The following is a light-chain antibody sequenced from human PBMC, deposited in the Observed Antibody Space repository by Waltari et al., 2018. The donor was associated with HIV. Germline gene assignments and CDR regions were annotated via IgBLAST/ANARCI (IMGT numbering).Light chain of an antibody. CDR2: LGS. Sequence: DILITQSPRSLSVTPGESASVSCWSTESPFHGNKKQNHVDWYVQKAGQTPRLLIYLGSNRASGVPARFDGGGSGTNFTLRINKVAPEDVGTYYCLQGLRAPFAFGQGT. J-gene: IGKJ2*01. V-gene: IGKV2-28*01. CDR3: LQGLRAPFA. CDR1: ESPFHGNKKQN.